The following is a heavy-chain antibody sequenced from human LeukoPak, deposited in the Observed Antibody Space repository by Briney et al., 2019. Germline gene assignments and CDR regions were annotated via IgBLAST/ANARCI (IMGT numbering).Heavy chain of an antibody. J-gene: IGHJ4*02. D-gene: IGHD6-19*01. V-gene: IGHV3-66*02. CDR2: IYSGGST. CDR1: GFTVSSNY. CDR3: AREETIAVAGSDY. Sequence: GGSMRLSCAASGFTVSSNYMSWVRQAPGKGLEWVSVIYSGGSTYYADSVKGRFTISRDNSKNTLYLQMNSLRAEDTAVYYCAREETIAVAGSDYWGQGTLVTVSS.